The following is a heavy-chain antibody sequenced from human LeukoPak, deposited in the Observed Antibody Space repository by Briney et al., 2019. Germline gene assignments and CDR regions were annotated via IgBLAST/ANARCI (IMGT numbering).Heavy chain of an antibody. CDR1: GGSFSGYY. CDR3: AIVATISGWDYFDY. Sequence: SETLSLTCAVYGGSFSGYYWSWVRQPPGKGLEWIGQINHSGSTNYNPSLKSRVTISVDTSKNQFSLRLSSVTAAGTAVYYCAIVATISGWDYFDYWGQGTLVTVSS. J-gene: IGHJ4*02. D-gene: IGHD5-12*01. V-gene: IGHV4-34*01. CDR2: INHSGST.